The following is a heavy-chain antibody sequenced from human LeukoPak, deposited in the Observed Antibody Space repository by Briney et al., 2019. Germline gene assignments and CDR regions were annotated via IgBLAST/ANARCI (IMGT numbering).Heavy chain of an antibody. J-gene: IGHJ4*02. CDR1: GGSISSLY. CDR3: ARRIVTTGDFDF. V-gene: IGHV4-59*08. Sequence: PSETLSLTCTVSGGSISSLYWSWIRQPPGKGLEWIGSVYYSGSTSYNPSLKSRVAISVDTSKNQFSLKLSSVTAADTAVYYCARRIVTTGDFDFWGQGTLVTVSS. CDR2: VYYSGST. D-gene: IGHD4-11*01.